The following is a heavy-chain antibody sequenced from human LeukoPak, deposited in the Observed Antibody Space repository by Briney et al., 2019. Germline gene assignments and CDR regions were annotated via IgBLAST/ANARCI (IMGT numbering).Heavy chain of an antibody. CDR2: LNPNSGGT. V-gene: IGHV1-2*06. Sequence: ASVKVSCKASGYTFTSYDISWVRQAPGQGLEWMGRLNPNSGGTNYARKFQGRVTMTRDTSISTAYMELSRLIFDDTAVYYCAVFGTARMTSDYYFDFWGQGTLVTVSS. CDR3: AVFGTARMTSDYYFDF. D-gene: IGHD3-3*01. CDR1: GYTFTSYD. J-gene: IGHJ4*02.